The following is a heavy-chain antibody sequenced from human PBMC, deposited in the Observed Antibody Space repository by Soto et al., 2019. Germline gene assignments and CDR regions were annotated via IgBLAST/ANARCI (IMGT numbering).Heavy chain of an antibody. CDR1: GYTFTVYY. Sequence: QVQLVQSGAEVKKPGASVNVSCTASGYTFTVYYMHWVRQAPGQGLEWMGWINPKSGGTMYPQKFQGRVTMTWDTSISTAYRALTRLRSDDTAVYYCARDLAKGGGSAGFDYWGQGTLVTVSS. J-gene: IGHJ4*02. CDR3: ARDLAKGGGSAGFDY. V-gene: IGHV1-2*02. D-gene: IGHD1-26*01. CDR2: INPKSGGT.